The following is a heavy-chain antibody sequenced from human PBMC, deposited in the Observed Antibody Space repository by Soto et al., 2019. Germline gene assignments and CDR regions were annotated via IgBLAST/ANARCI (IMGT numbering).Heavy chain of an antibody. Sequence: ETLSLTCTVSGGSIRNYVWSWIRQPAGKGLEWIGRIYASGSTKSNPSLQSRVTMSADTSKNQFSLKPTSVTAADTAVYYCAREYNWNPNYYYYGMDVWGQGTSVTVSS. J-gene: IGHJ6*02. CDR3: AREYNWNPNYYYYGMDV. V-gene: IGHV4-4*07. D-gene: IGHD1-20*01. CDR2: IYASGST. CDR1: GGSIRNYV.